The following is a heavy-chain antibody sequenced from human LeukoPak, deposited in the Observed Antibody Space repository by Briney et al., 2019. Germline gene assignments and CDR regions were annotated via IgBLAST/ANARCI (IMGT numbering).Heavy chain of an antibody. CDR1: GGSISTYY. Sequence: PSESLSLTCTVSGGSISTYYWSWIRQPPGKGLECLGFIFHTGTTNYNPSLKSRVTISVDTSKNQFSLKLTSVSAADTAVYYCAREGGSYYHWFDPWGQGTLVTVSS. J-gene: IGHJ5*02. CDR3: AREGGSYYHWFDP. CDR2: IFHTGTT. D-gene: IGHD1-26*01. V-gene: IGHV4-59*01.